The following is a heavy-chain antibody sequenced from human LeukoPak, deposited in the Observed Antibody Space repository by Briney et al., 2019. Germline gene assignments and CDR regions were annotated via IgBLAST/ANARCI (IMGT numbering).Heavy chain of an antibody. CDR2: INPNSGDT. V-gene: IGHV1-2*02. CDR1: GYTFTGYY. J-gene: IGHJ5*02. CDR3: ARDNSVGDNAWWFDP. Sequence: ASVKVSCKASGYTFTGYYMHWVRQAPGQGFEWMGWINPNSGDTNSAQKFQGRVTMTRDTSISTAYMELSRLRSDDTAIYYCARDNSVGDNAWWFDPWGQGTLVTVSS. D-gene: IGHD1-26*01.